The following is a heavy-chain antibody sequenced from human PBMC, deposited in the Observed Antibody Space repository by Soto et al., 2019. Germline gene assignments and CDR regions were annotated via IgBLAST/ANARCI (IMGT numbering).Heavy chain of an antibody. Sequence: LSLTCSVSGVSITNYYWTWIRLPPGKGLEWIGYVYHTGNTFYNPSLKSRVTISLDTPKNQVSLSLRSVTAADTAVYYCAREQYNWKLWGQGTLVTVSS. CDR1: GVSITNYY. J-gene: IGHJ4*02. V-gene: IGHV4-59*01. D-gene: IGHD1-20*01. CDR3: AREQYNWKL. CDR2: VYHTGNT.